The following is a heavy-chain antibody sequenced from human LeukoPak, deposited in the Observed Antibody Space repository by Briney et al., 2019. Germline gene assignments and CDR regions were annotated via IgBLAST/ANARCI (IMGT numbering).Heavy chain of an antibody. D-gene: IGHD6-13*01. CDR2: INPNSGGT. Sequence: GASVKVSCKASGYTFTGYYMHWVRQAPGQGLEWMGWINPNSGGTNYAQKFQGRVTMTTDTSTSTAYMELRSLRSDDTAVYFCARDEQQLGNWFDPWGQGTLVTVSS. V-gene: IGHV1-2*02. J-gene: IGHJ5*02. CDR1: GYTFTGYY. CDR3: ARDEQQLGNWFDP.